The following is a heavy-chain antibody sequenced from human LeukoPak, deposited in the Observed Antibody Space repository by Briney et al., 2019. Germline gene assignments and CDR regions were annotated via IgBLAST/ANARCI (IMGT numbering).Heavy chain of an antibody. J-gene: IGHJ6*02. CDR1: GGSFSGYY. CDR2: INHSEST. CDR3: ARGRPRLGYYGMDV. Sequence: PSETLSLTCAVYGGSFSGYYWSWIRQPPGKGLEWIGEINHSESTNYNPSLKSRVTISVDTSKNQFSLKLSSVTAADTAVYYCARGRPRLGYYGMDVWGQGTTVTVSS. V-gene: IGHV4-34*01. D-gene: IGHD6-25*01.